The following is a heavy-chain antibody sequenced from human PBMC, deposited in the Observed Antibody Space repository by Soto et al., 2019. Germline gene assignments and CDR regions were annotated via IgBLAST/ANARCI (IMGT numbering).Heavy chain of an antibody. CDR1: GYTFTGYA. Sequence: QVQLVQSGAEEKKPGASVKVSCKASGYTFTGYAMHWVRQAPGQRLAWRGWINAGNGNTKYSQKFQGRVTITRDTPASTAYMELSSLRSEDTAVYYCARAVAVAADFDYWGQGTLVTVSS. CDR2: INAGNGNT. V-gene: IGHV1-3*05. J-gene: IGHJ4*02. CDR3: ARAVAVAADFDY. D-gene: IGHD6-19*01.